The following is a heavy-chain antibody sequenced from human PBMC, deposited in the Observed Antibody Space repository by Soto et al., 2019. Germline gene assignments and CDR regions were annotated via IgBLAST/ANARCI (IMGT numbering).Heavy chain of an antibody. CDR3: ARGLTYSSSTRYGY. CDR2: ISAYNGNT. J-gene: IGHJ4*02. D-gene: IGHD6-6*01. Sequence: ASVKVSCKASGYTFASYGSSWVRQAPGQGLEWMGWISAYNGNTNYAQKLQGRVTMTTDTSTSTAYMELRSLRSDDTAVYYCARGLTYSSSTRYGYWGQGTLVTVSS. V-gene: IGHV1-18*01. CDR1: GYTFASYG.